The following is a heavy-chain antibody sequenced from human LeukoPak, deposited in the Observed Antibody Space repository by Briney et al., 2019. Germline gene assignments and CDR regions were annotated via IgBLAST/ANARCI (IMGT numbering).Heavy chain of an antibody. Sequence: PSETLSLTCAVSGASISSPKWWTWVRQPPGKGLEWIGEIYHSGSANYNPSLKSRVTISVDTSKNQFSLKLSSVTAADTAVYYCARGYDFWSGYLYYFDYWGQGTLVTVSS. V-gene: IGHV4-4*02. CDR1: GASISSPKW. J-gene: IGHJ4*02. CDR3: ARGYDFWSGYLYYFDY. D-gene: IGHD3-3*01. CDR2: IYHSGSA.